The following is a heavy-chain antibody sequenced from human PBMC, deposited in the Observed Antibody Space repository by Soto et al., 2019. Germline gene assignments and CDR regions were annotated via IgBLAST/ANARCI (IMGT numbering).Heavy chain of an antibody. V-gene: IGHV1-69*06. Sequence: QVQLVQSGAEVKKPGSSVKVSCKASGGTFSSYAISWVRQAPGQGLEWMGGIIPIFGTANYAQKFQGRVTITADKSTSTAYMELSSLRSEDTAVYYCARAGGIIAARRYYYGMDVWGQGTTVTVSS. CDR3: ARAGGIIAARRYYYGMDV. CDR2: IIPIFGTA. J-gene: IGHJ6*02. D-gene: IGHD6-6*01. CDR1: GGTFSSYA.